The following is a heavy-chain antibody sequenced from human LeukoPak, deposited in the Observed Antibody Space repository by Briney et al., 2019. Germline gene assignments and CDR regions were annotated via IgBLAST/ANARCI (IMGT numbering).Heavy chain of an antibody. V-gene: IGHV3-21*06. CDR1: GFNFRGYN. CDR2: MSTSSTYI. D-gene: IGHD4-11*01. Sequence: GGSLRLSCAASGFNFRGYNMNWVRQAPGKGLEWVSSMSTSSTYIYYADSIKGRFTISRDDARSLLYLQMDSLRAEDTAVYYCARDLEASSPGDHSKYRLFSLYAMNVWGRGIAVTVSS. J-gene: IGHJ6*04. CDR3: ARDLEASSPGDHSKYRLFSLYAMNV.